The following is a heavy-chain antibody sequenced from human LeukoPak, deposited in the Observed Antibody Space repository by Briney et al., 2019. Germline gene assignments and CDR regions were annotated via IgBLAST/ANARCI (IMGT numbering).Heavy chain of an antibody. CDR3: ARGKGEGANWFDP. J-gene: IGHJ5*02. CDR1: GASISSYY. V-gene: IGHV4-4*07. CDR2: LYISGST. Sequence: PSETLSLTCTVSGASISSYYYTWIRQTAVRGLEWIGRLYISGSTDYNPSLKSRVTISVDTSKNHFSLKLSSVTAADTAVYYCARGKGEGANWFDPWGQGTLVTVSS. D-gene: IGHD2-21*01.